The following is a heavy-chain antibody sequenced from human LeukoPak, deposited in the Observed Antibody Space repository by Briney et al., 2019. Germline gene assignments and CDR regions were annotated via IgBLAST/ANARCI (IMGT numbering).Heavy chain of an antibody. CDR3: AKSCGGSCYSDFDY. V-gene: IGHV3-30-3*02. J-gene: IGHJ4*02. CDR1: GFTFSSYA. CDR2: ISYDGSNK. Sequence: SLRLSCAASGFTFSSYAMHWVRQAPGKGLEWVAVISYDGSNKYYADSVKGRFTISRDNSKNTLYLQMNSLRAEDTAVYYCAKSCGGSCYSDFDYWGQGTLVTVSS. D-gene: IGHD2-15*01.